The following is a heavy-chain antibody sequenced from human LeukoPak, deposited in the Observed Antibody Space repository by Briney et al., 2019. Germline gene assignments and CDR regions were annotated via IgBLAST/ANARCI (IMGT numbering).Heavy chain of an antibody. CDR2: IYYSGST. D-gene: IGHD3-22*01. CDR1: GGSISSYY. J-gene: IGHJ3*02. Sequence: PSETLSLTCTVSGGSISSYYWSWSRQPPGKGLEWIGYIYYSGSTNYNPSLKSRVTISVDTSKNQFSLKLSSVTAADTAVYYCARGRGPYYDSSGYDRDAFDIWGQGTMVTVSS. V-gene: IGHV4-59*01. CDR3: ARGRGPYYDSSGYDRDAFDI.